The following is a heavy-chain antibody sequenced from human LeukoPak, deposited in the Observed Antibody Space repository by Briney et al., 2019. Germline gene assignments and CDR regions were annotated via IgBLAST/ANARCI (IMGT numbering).Heavy chain of an antibody. CDR2: IYTSGST. V-gene: IGHV4-4*07. D-gene: IGHD1-26*01. CDR3: ARKGSIVGAFDAFDI. CDR1: GGSISSYY. J-gene: IGHJ3*02. Sequence: SETLSLTCTVSGGSISSYYWSWIRQPAGKGLEWIGRIYTSGSTNYNPSLKSRVTMSVDTSKNQFSLKLSSVTAADTAVYYCARKGSIVGAFDAFDIWDQGTMVTVSS.